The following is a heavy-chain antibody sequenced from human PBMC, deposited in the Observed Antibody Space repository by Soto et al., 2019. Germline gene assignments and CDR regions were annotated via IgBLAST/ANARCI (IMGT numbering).Heavy chain of an antibody. D-gene: IGHD3-10*01. Sequence: SETLCLTGRVSASPNASSYLSCIRRPPVNELEWISYIYYTVMICYKPSTSYNPSLKSRVTTSVDKSKRQFHLKLTSVTAAETAVYYCERGEDAFAPYGMYXWGQGIPVTVS. J-gene: IGHJ6*02. CDR3: ERGEDAFAPYGMYX. V-gene: IGHV4-59*12. CDR2: IYYTVMICYKPST. CDR1: ASPNASSY.